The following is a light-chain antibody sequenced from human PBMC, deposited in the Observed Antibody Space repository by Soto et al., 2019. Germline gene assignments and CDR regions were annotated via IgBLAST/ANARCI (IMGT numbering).Light chain of an antibody. CDR1: QSITSY. CDR2: AAS. J-gene: IGKJ1*01. Sequence: DIQMTQSPSSLSASVGDRVTITCRASQSITSYLNWYQQKPGKAPQLLIYAASSLQSGVPSRFSGSGSGTDFTLTISSLQPEDVATYFCQQSYTTPCTFGQGTKVEVK. V-gene: IGKV1-39*01. CDR3: QQSYTTPCT.